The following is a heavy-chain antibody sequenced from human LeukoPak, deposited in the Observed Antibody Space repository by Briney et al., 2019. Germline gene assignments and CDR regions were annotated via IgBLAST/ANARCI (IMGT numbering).Heavy chain of an antibody. CDR3: ASRSDFWSGYTIDY. CDR2: IYYSGST. J-gene: IGHJ4*02. CDR1: GGSFSSSSYY. V-gene: IGHV4-39*01. Sequence: PSETLSLTCTVYGGSFSSSSYYWGWVRQPPGKGLEWIGSIYYSGSTYYNSSLKSRVSISVDTSRNQFSLKLSSVTAADTAVYYCASRSDFWSGYTIDYWGQGTLVTVSS. D-gene: IGHD3-3*01.